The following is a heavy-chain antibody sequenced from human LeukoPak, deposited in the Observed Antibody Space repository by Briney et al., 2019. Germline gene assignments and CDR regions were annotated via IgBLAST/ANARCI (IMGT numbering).Heavy chain of an antibody. CDR1: GFTFDDYA. D-gene: IGHD1-26*01. J-gene: IGHJ3*02. CDR2: ISWDGGST. CDR3: AKDHGSYYRNYDAFDI. V-gene: IGHV3-43D*03. Sequence: GGSLRLSCAASGFTFDDYAMHWVRQAPGKGLEWVSLISWDGGSTYYADSVKGRFTISRDNSKNSLYLQMNSLRAEDTALYYCAKDHGSYYRNYDAFDIWGQGTMVTVSS.